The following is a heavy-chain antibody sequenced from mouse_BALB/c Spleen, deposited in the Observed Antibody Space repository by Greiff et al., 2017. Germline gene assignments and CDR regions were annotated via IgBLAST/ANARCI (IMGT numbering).Heavy chain of an antibody. J-gene: IGHJ4*01. V-gene: IGHV5-6-3*01. CDR2: INSNGGST. D-gene: IGHD2-4*01. CDR3: ARVDYDRDAMDY. CDR1: GFTFSSYG. Sequence: EVMLVESGGGLVQPGGSLKLSCAASGFTFSSYGMSWVRQTPDKRLELVATINSNGGSTYYPDSVKGRFTISRDNAKNTLYLQMSSLKSEDTAMYYCARVDYDRDAMDYWGQGTSVTVSS.